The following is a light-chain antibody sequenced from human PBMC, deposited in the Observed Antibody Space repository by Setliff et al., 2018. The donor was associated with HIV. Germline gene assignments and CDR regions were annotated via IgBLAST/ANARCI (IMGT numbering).Light chain of an antibody. J-gene: IGLJ1*01. CDR2: EVN. V-gene: IGLV2-14*01. Sequence: QSALTQPASVSGSPGQSITISCTATSSDVGDFDSVAWYQQHPGRAPKLMIYEVNNRPSGVSNRFSGSKSGNTASLTISGLQADDEADYYCISYTTTSTLRVFGAGTKVTVL. CDR3: ISYTTTSTLRV. CDR1: SSDVGDFDS.